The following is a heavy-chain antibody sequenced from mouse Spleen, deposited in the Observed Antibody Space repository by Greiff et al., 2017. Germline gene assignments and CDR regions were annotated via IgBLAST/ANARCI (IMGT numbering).Heavy chain of an antibody. CDR2: IDPSDSET. CDR1: GYTFTSYW. D-gene: IGHD1-1*01. V-gene: IGHV1-52*01. Sequence: QVQLQQPGAELVRPGSSVKLSCKASGYTFTSYWMHWVKQRPIQGLEWIGNIDPSDSETHYNQKFKDKATLTVDKSSSTAYMQLSSLTSEDSAVYYCEIYYYGSSPYAMDYWGQGTSVTVSS. J-gene: IGHJ4*01. CDR3: EIYYYGSSPYAMDY.